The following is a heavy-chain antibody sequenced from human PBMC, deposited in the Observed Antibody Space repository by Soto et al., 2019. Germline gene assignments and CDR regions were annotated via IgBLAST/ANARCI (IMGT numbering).Heavy chain of an antibody. Sequence: QVHLVQSGAEVKKSGSSVRVSCTASGGTFTNDAISWVRQAPGQGLEWLGRIIPFFGTPDYSQSFQGRLTITAVESTGTAYMDLRSLRSDDTAVYYCAREVVTETTLGYFDFWGQGTLVTVSS. J-gene: IGHJ4*02. CDR3: AREVVTETTLGYFDF. D-gene: IGHD2-21*02. V-gene: IGHV1-69*01. CDR1: GGTFTNDA. CDR2: IIPFFGTP.